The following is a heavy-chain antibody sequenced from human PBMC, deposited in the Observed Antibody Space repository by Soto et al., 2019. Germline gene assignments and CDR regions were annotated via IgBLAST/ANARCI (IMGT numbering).Heavy chain of an antibody. CDR2: ISFDGSER. D-gene: IGHD3-16*02. V-gene: IGHV3-30*18. Sequence: QVQLVESGGGVVQPGRSLRLSCAASGFTFSDYAMHWVRQAPGKGLEWVAVISFDGSERYHADSVKGRFTISSDNSKNTLNLKMDSLRVDDTAVYYCAKALGELSPESYDYWGQGTLITVSS. J-gene: IGHJ4*02. CDR3: AKALGELSPESYDY. CDR1: GFTFSDYA.